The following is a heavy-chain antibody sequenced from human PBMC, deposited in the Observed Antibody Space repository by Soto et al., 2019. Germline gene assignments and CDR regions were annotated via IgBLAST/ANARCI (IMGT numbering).Heavy chain of an antibody. V-gene: IGHV3-73*01. CDR3: NTQTYDY. Sequence: GGSLRLSCAASGFTFSNAWMSWVRQAPGKGLEWVGRIRSRANSYATGYAASVKGRFTISRDDSKNTAYLQMNSLKTEDTAVYYCNTQTYDYGARGPLVNVS. CDR2: IRSRANSYAT. J-gene: IGHJ4*02. CDR1: GFTFSNAW.